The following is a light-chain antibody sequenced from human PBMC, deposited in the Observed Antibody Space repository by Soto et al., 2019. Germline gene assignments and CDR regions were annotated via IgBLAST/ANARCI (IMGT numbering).Light chain of an antibody. V-gene: IGLV1-40*01. CDR1: SPNIGAGWP. CDR2: DNS. J-gene: IGLJ3*02. CDR3: QSYDNSLSAWV. Sequence: QSVLTQPPSVSGAPGQRVTISCTGSSPNIGAGWPVHWYQQLPGTAPKLLIYDNSDRPSGVPDRFSASKSGTSASLAITGLQAEDEADYYCQSYDNSLSAWVFGGGTKVTVL.